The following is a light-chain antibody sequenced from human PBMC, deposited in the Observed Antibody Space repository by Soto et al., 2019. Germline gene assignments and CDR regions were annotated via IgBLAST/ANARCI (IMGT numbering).Light chain of an antibody. J-gene: IGLJ2*01. V-gene: IGLV2-23*01. CDR2: EGS. CDR3: CSYAGSSTSVV. CDR1: SSDVGSYNL. Sequence: QAVVTQPASVSGSPGQSITISCTGTSSDVGSYNLVSWYQQHPGKAPKLMMYEGSKRPSGVSNRFSGSKSGNTASLTISGLQAEDEADYYCCSYAGSSTSVVFGGGTKLTVL.